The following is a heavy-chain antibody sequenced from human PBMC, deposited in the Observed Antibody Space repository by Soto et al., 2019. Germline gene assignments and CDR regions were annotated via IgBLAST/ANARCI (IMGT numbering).Heavy chain of an antibody. V-gene: IGHV3-30-3*01. CDR1: GCTFSSYA. Sequence: QVQLVESGGGVVQPGRSLRLSCAASGCTFSSYAMHWVRQAPGKGLEWVAVISYDGSNKYYADSVKGRFTISRDNSKNTLYLQMNSLRAEDTAVYYCARDLLGATYDYWGQGTLVTVSS. CDR2: ISYDGSNK. J-gene: IGHJ4*02. CDR3: ARDLLGATYDY. D-gene: IGHD1-26*01.